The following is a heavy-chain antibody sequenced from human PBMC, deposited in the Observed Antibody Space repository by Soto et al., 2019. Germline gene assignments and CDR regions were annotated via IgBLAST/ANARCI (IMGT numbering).Heavy chain of an antibody. J-gene: IGHJ4*02. D-gene: IGHD2-2*01. CDR3: ASVGYCSTTTCPPA. Sequence: QSGGSLRLSCAASELTVSTNYMTWVRQAPGKGLEWVSVIYRGGNTYHADSVQGRFSISRDNSKNTVDLQMNNLRAKDTAMYYCASVGYCSTTTCPPAWGQGTLVTVSS. CDR2: IYRGGNT. V-gene: IGHV3-53*01. CDR1: ELTVSTNY.